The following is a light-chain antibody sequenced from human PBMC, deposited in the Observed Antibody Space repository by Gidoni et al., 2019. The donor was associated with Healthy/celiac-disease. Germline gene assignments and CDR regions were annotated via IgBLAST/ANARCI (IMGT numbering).Light chain of an antibody. CDR3: QQYGSSPTLT. V-gene: IGKV3-20*01. Sequence: EIVLTQSPGTLSLSPGERATLSCRASQSVSSSYLAWYQQKPGQAPRRLIYGASSGSGTDFTLTISRLEPEDVAVYYCQQYGSSPTLTFGGGTKVEIK. J-gene: IGKJ4*01. CDR1: QSVSSSY. CDR2: GAS.